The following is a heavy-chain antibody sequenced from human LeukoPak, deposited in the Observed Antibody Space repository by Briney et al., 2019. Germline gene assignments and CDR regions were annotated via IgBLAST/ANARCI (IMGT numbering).Heavy chain of an antibody. CDR2: IRYDGSNK. CDR3: AKLLGYCSSSSCSTTDY. Sequence: GGSLRLSCAASGFTFSSYGMHWVRQAPGKGLEWVAFIRYDGSNKYYADSVKGRFTISRDNSKNALYLQMNSLRAEDTAVYYCAKLLGYCSSSSCSTTDYWGQGTLVTVSS. CDR1: GFTFSSYG. D-gene: IGHD2-2*01. V-gene: IGHV3-30*02. J-gene: IGHJ4*02.